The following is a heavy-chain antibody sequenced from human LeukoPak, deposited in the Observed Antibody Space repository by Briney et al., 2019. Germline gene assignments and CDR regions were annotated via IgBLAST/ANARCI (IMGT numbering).Heavy chain of an antibody. J-gene: IGHJ4*02. V-gene: IGHV1-18*01. Sequence: VSVKVSCKASGYTFTSYGITWVRQAPGQGLEWMGWISGYNGNTKYAQKFQARVTLTTDTSTSTAYMELWSLRSDDTALYYCARGGYYYYESSGYYLIDNWGQGTLVTVSS. CDR3: ARGGYYYYESSGYYLIDN. CDR1: GYTFTSYG. D-gene: IGHD3-22*01. CDR2: ISGYNGNT.